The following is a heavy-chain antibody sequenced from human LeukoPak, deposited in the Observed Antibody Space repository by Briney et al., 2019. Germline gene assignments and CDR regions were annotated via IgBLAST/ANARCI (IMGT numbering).Heavy chain of an antibody. CDR1: GYTLTELS. D-gene: IGHD3-10*01. Sequence: GASVKASCKVSGYTLTELSMHWVRQAPGKGLEWMGGFDPEDGETIYAQKFQGRVTMTEDTSTDTAYMELSSLRSEDTAVYYCATDHYYYGSGSYLNWGQGTLVTVSS. CDR3: ATDHYYYGSGSYLN. V-gene: IGHV1-24*01. J-gene: IGHJ4*02. CDR2: FDPEDGET.